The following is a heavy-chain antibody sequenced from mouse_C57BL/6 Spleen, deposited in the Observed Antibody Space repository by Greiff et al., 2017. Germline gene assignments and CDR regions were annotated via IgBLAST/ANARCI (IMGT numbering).Heavy chain of an antibody. CDR3: ARTDYYGSSSG. Sequence: QVQLQQPGAELVRPGSSVKLSCKASGYTFTSYWMDWVKQRPGQGLEWIGNIYPSDSETHYNQKFKDKATLTVDKSSSTAYMQLSSLTSEDSAVXYCARTDYYGSSSGWGQGTTLTVSS. J-gene: IGHJ2*01. V-gene: IGHV1-61*01. D-gene: IGHD1-1*01. CDR1: GYTFTSYW. CDR2: IYPSDSET.